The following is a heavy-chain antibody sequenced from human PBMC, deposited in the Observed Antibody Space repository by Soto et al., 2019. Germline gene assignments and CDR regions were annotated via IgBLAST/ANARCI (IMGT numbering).Heavy chain of an antibody. CDR1: GASMNSYH. J-gene: IGHJ5*02. D-gene: IGHD5-12*01. V-gene: IGHV4-4*07. Sequence: SETLSLTCTVSGASMNSYHWSWIRQPAGKGLEWIGHIHSSGSTNYNPSLKSRVTMSVDTSKNQFSLRLMSLTAADTAVYYCARDKIVATDYNWFDPWGQGTLVTVSS. CDR3: ARDKIVATDYNWFDP. CDR2: IHSSGST.